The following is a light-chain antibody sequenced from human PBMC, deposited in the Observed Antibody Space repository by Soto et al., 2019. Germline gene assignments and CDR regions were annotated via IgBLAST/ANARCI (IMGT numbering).Light chain of an antibody. J-gene: IGKJ5*01. Sequence: IMLTQSPATLSVSPGERATLSCRASQSVSGDLAWYHHKPGQPPRLLIYDASTRALDTPARFAGSGSGTEFTLTISSLQSEDFAVYFCQQYNDWPITFGQGTRLEIK. CDR1: QSVSGD. CDR3: QQYNDWPIT. CDR2: DAS. V-gene: IGKV3-15*01.